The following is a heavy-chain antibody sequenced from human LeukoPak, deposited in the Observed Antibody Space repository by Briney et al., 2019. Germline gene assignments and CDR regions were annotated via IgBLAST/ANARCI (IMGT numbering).Heavy chain of an antibody. CDR2: ISSSSSYI. Sequence: GGSLRLSCAASGFTFSSYSMNWVRQAPGKGLEWVSSISSSSSYIYYADSVKGRFTISRDNAKNSLYLQMNGLRAEDTAVYYCAKDRRGNAPRGAFDIRGQGTMVTVSS. J-gene: IGHJ3*02. CDR1: GFTFSSYS. D-gene: IGHD1-1*01. V-gene: IGHV3-21*04. CDR3: AKDRRGNAPRGAFDI.